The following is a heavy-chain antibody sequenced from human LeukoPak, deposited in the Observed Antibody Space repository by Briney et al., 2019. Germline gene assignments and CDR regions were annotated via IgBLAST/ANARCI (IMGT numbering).Heavy chain of an antibody. CDR1: GGSISSYC. V-gene: IGHV4-59*01. CDR2: IYYSGST. J-gene: IGHJ6*02. D-gene: IGHD3-22*01. Sequence: SETLSLTCTVSGGSISSYCWSWIRQPPGKGLEWIGYIYYSGSTNYNPSLKSRVTISVDTSKNQFSLKLSSVTAADTAVYYCARGNYDIDGMDVWGQGTTVTVSS. CDR3: ARGNYDIDGMDV.